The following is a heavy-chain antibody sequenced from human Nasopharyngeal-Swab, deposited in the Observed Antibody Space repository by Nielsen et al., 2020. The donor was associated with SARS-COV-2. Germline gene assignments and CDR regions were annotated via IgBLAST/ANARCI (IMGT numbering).Heavy chain of an antibody. V-gene: IGHV3-53*01. D-gene: IGHD2-2*01. CDR1: GFTFSSYW. J-gene: IGHJ6*03. Sequence: GESLKISCAASGFTFSSYWMHWVRQAPGKGLEWVSVIYSGGSTYYADSVKGRFTISRDNSKNTLYLQMNSLRAEDTAVYYCARGDVVVPASGYYMDVWGKGTTVTVSS. CDR3: ARGDVVVPASGYYMDV. CDR2: IYSGGST.